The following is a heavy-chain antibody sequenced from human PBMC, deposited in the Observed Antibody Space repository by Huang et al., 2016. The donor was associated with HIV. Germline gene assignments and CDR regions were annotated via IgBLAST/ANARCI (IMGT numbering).Heavy chain of an antibody. CDR1: GYTFTDSN. V-gene: IGHV1-2*02. CDR3: ARDWSFGSSTSPAD. Sequence: QVQLVQSGAEVKNPGASVRVSCKASGYTFTDSNIHWVRHAPGQGLEWMGWINPKSVGTIYAQRFQGRVTMTRDTTISTVHMDLRRIQSDDTAVYFCARDWSFGSSTSPADWGQGTLVTVSS. D-gene: IGHD6-6*01. CDR2: INPKSVGT. J-gene: IGHJ4*02.